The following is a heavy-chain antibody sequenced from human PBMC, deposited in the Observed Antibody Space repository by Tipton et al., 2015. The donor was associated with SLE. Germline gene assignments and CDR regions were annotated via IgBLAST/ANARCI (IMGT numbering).Heavy chain of an antibody. CDR1: GFTFDDYA. Sequence: SLRLSCAASGFTFDDYAMHWVRLAPGKGLEWVSGISWNSDRKDYVDSVKGRFTISRDNAKNSLYLQMNSLRAEDTALYYCAKDRDSYGYPGYFDYWGRGTLVTVSS. CDR3: AKDRDSYGYPGYFDY. V-gene: IGHV3-9*01. J-gene: IGHJ4*02. CDR2: ISWNSDRK. D-gene: IGHD5-18*01.